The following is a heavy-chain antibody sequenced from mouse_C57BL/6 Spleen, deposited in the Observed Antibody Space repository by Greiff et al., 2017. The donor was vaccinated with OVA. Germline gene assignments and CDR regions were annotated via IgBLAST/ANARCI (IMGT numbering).Heavy chain of an antibody. CDR3: ARIDGKDWYFDV. J-gene: IGHJ1*03. D-gene: IGHD2-1*01. Sequence: VQLKESGPELVKPGASVKIPCKASGYTFTDYNMDWVKQSHGKSLEWIGDINPNNGGTIYNQKFKGKATLTVDKSSSTAYMELRSLTSEDTAVYYCARIDGKDWYFDVWGTGTTVTVSS. CDR1: GYTFTDYN. V-gene: IGHV1-18*01. CDR2: INPNNGGT.